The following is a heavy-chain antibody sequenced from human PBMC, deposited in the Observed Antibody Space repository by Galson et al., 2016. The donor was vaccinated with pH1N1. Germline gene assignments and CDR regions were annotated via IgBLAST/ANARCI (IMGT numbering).Heavy chain of an antibody. V-gene: IGHV1-69*13. J-gene: IGHJ2*01. CDR2: IIPIFNTT. CDR1: GGTFGSYG. CDR3: AREDYYDTDLSDWYFDL. Sequence: SVKVSCKASGGTFGSYGINWVRQAPGQGLEWMGGIIPIFNTTKYAQNFQGRVTITADESTTTAYMELTSLRSDDTAMYFCAREDYYDTDLSDWYFDLWGRGTLPTVSS. D-gene: IGHD3-22*01.